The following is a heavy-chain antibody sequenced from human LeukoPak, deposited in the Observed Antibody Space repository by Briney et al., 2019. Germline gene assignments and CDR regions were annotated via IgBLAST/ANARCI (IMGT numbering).Heavy chain of an antibody. Sequence: ASGTLSLTCTVSGGSISSYYWSWIRQPPGKGLEWIGYIYYSGSTNYNPSLKSRVTISVDTSKNQFSLKLSSVTAADTAVYYCAREHRPYYYYGMDVWGQGTTVTVSS. V-gene: IGHV4-59*01. CDR1: GGSISSYY. CDR3: AREHRPYYYYGMDV. CDR2: IYYSGST. J-gene: IGHJ6*02.